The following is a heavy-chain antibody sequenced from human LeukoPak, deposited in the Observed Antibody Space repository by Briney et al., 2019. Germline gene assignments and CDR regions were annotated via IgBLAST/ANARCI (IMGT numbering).Heavy chain of an antibody. D-gene: IGHD2-2*01. CDR3: ATPYCSSISCLEVFNM. V-gene: IGHV4-31*03. CDR2: KYYSGSA. Sequence: KPSETLSLTCSVSGVSVSDGRYYWTWIRQPPGRGLEWIGYKYYSGSAKYNPSLKSRLTISIDTSKNQFSLHLSSVTAADTATYYCATPYCSSISCLEVFNMWGQGTRVTVSS. J-gene: IGHJ3*02. CDR1: GVSVSDGRYY.